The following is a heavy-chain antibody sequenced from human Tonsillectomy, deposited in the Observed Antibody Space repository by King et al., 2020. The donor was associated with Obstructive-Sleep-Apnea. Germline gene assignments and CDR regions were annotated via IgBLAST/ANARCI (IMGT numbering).Heavy chain of an antibody. CDR1: GFTFSNYA. J-gene: IGHJ4*02. Sequence: VQLVESWGGVVQPGRALRLSCSASGFTFSNYAMHRVRQAPGTGLDRVAVISYDGSNKYYADSVKGRFTISRDNSKNTLYLQMNSLRAEDTAVYYCARDPKEWEVQYWGQGTLVTVSS. D-gene: IGHD1-26*01. CDR3: ARDPKEWEVQY. CDR2: ISYDGSNK. V-gene: IGHV3-30*04.